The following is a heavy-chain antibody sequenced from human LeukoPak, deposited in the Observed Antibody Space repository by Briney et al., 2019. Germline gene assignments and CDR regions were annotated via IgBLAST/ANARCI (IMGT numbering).Heavy chain of an antibody. Sequence: GGSLRLSYPASGFTFSDYGIHWVRQAPGKGLEWVAFVRYDGSKKYYADSVKGRFTISRDNSKNTLYLQMNSLRTEDTAVYYCAKALGAAAANPFDYWGQGKLLSVSS. D-gene: IGHD2-2*01. CDR3: AKALGAAAANPFDY. J-gene: IGHJ4*02. CDR1: GFTFSDYG. CDR2: VRYDGSKK. V-gene: IGHV3-30*02.